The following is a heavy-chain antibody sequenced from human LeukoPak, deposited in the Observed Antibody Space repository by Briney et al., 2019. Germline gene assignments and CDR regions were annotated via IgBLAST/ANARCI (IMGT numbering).Heavy chain of an antibody. CDR3: ARDSDGSSCPDY. CDR2: IYYSGST. Sequence: PSETLSLTCTVSGGSISSYYWSWIRQPPGKGLEWIGYIYYSGSTNYNPPLTSRVTISVDTSKNQFSLKLSSVTAADTAVYYCARDSDGSSCPDYWGQGTLVTVSS. V-gene: IGHV4-59*01. CDR1: GGSISSYY. D-gene: IGHD6-13*01. J-gene: IGHJ4*02.